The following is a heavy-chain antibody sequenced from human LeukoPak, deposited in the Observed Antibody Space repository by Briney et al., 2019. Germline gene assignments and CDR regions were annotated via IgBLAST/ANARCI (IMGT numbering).Heavy chain of an antibody. V-gene: IGHV3-7*01. D-gene: IGHD2-8*02. Sequence: PGGSLRLSCAASGFTFTNYWMSWVRQAPGKGLEWVANINQDGSEKYYVDSVKGRFTVSRDNAKNSVYLQMNSLRTEDTAIYYCAAAWSRVDGFDIWGQGTMVTVSS. CDR3: AAAWSRVDGFDI. CDR2: INQDGSEK. CDR1: GFTFTNYW. J-gene: IGHJ3*02.